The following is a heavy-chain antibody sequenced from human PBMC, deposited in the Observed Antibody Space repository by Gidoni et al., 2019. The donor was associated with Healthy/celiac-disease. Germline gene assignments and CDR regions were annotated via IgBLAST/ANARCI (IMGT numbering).Heavy chain of an antibody. CDR2: IYSGGST. J-gene: IGHJ2*01. D-gene: IGHD6-13*01. Sequence: EVQLVETGGGLIQPGGSMSLSCAASWFTVSSYYMCWVRPATGKGLECVAVIYSGGSTYYADSVNGRFTISRDNSKNTLYLQMNSLRAEDTAVYYWARRSPGIAAGPTHWYFDLWRRGTLVTVSS. CDR1: WFTVSSYY. V-gene: IGHV3-53*02. CDR3: ARRSPGIAAGPTHWYFDL.